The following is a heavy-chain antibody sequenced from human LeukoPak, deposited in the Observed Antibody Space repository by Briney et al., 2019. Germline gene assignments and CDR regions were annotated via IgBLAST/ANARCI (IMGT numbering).Heavy chain of an antibody. Sequence: SETLSLTCTVSGASITTYYWSWIRQPPGKGLEWIGQIHSSASANYNPSLTSRVAMSLDASENQFSLTISSVTAADTAIYYCARDILDVGATHYFDYWGQGSLLTVSS. V-gene: IGHV4-59*01. CDR2: IHSSASA. CDR3: ARDILDVGATHYFDY. D-gene: IGHD1-26*01. J-gene: IGHJ4*02. CDR1: GASITTYY.